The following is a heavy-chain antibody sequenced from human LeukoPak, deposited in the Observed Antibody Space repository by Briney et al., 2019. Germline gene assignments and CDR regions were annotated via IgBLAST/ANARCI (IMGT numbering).Heavy chain of an antibody. CDR2: IYSGGST. CDR1: GFTVSSNY. Sequence: GGSQRLSCAASGFTVSSNYMSWVRQAPGKGLEWVSVIYSGGSTYYADSVKGRFTISRDNSKNTLYLQMNSLRAEDTAVYYCAREGYVYGMDVWGQGTTVTVSS. V-gene: IGHV3-66*01. CDR3: AREGYVYGMDV. J-gene: IGHJ6*02. D-gene: IGHD5-12*01.